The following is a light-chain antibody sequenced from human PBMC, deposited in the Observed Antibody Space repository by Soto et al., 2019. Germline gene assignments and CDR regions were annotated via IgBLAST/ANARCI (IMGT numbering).Light chain of an antibody. CDR1: QSVSRSY. CDR3: QQYGSLPIT. V-gene: IGKV3-20*01. CDR2: GAS. Sequence: VWAKSHGPLSLSPGERATLSCSASQSVSRSYLAWYQQKPGQAPKLLIYGASSRATGIPYRFSGSGSGTDFTLTISRLEPEDFAVYYCQQYGSLPITFGQGTRLEIK. J-gene: IGKJ5*01.